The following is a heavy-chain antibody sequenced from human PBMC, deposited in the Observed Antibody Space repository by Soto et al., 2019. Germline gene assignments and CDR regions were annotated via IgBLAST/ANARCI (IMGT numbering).Heavy chain of an antibody. V-gene: IGHV4-61*01. D-gene: IGHD6-6*01. CDR1: RGSVSSGSYY. J-gene: IGHJ4*02. CDR3: ASSALKRSIAACQGGAFDC. CDR2: IYYSGST. Sequence: SETLSLTCTVSRGSVSSGSYYWSWIRQPPGKGLEWIGYIYYSGSTNYNPSLKSRITISVDTSKNQFSLKLSSLTPADTAVYYCASSALKRSIAACQGGAFDCWGQRNLVIVSS.